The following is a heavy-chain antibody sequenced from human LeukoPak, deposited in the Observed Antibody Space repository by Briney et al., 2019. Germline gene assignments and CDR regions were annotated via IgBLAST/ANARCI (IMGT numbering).Heavy chain of an antibody. CDR3: VRITAYSGYDFDF. CDR2: IYYSGTT. J-gene: IGHJ4*02. Sequence: PSETLSLTCTVSGGSISPFYWSWIRQPPGKGLEWIGYIYYSGTTEYNPSLQSRVTISLDTSKNQFSLRLSSLTAADTAVYYCVRITAYSGYDFDFWGQGTLVTVSS. V-gene: IGHV4-59*01. CDR1: GGSISPFY. D-gene: IGHD5-12*01.